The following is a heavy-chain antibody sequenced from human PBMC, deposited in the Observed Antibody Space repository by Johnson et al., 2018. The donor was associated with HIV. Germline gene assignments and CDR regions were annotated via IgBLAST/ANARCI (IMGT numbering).Heavy chain of an antibody. CDR1: GFTFDDYA. Sequence: VQLVESGGGLVQPGRSLRLSCAASGFTFDDYAMHWVRQAPGKGLEWVSGISWYSGSIGYADSVKGRFTISRDNAKNSLDLQMNSLRAEDTALYYCAKDIGGDPNDAFDIWGQGTMVTVSS. V-gene: IGHV3-9*01. D-gene: IGHD2-21*02. J-gene: IGHJ3*02. CDR3: AKDIGGDPNDAFDI. CDR2: ISWYSGSI.